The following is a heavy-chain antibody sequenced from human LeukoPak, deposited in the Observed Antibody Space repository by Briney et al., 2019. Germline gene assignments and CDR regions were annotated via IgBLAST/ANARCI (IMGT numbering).Heavy chain of an antibody. D-gene: IGHD3-22*01. Sequence: GRSLRLSCAASGFTFSSYAMHWVRQAPGKGLEWVAVISYDGSNKYYADSVKGRFTISRDNSRSTLYLQMNSLRAEDTAVYYCARDPRYYYDSSGYDFYFDYWGQGTLVTVSS. CDR3: ARDPRYYYDSSGYDFYFDY. V-gene: IGHV3-30-3*01. CDR1: GFTFSSYA. J-gene: IGHJ4*02. CDR2: ISYDGSNK.